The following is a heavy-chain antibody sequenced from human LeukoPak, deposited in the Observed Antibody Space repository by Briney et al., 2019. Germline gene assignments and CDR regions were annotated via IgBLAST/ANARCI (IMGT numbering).Heavy chain of an antibody. CDR2: IIPILGIA. V-gene: IGHV1-69*04. Sequence: SVKVSCKASGYTFTSYDISWVRQAPGQGLEWMGRIIPILGIANYAQKFQGRVTITADKSTSTAYMELSSLRSEDTAVYYCARCDYSNYVDYYYYGMDVWGQGTTVTVSS. D-gene: IGHD4-11*01. CDR3: ARCDYSNYVDYYYYGMDV. CDR1: GYTFTSYD. J-gene: IGHJ6*02.